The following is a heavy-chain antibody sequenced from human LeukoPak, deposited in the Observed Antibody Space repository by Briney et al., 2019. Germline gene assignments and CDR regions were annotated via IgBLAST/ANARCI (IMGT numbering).Heavy chain of an antibody. J-gene: IGHJ4*02. Sequence: PSETLSLTCSVSGGSISSADYYWSWIRQPPGKGLEWIGYIYHSGRTYYNPSLRSQVTISLDTSNNQFSLKLSSVTAADTAVYYCARHLEVTREGFDYWGQGTLVTVSS. CDR1: GGSISSADYY. D-gene: IGHD4-17*01. CDR2: IYHSGRT. V-gene: IGHV4-30-2*01. CDR3: ARHLEVTREGFDY.